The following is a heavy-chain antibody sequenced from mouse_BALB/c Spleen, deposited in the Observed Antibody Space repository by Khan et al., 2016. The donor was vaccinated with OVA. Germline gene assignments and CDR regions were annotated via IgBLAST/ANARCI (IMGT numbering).Heavy chain of an antibody. CDR3: AKRRVFYFDY. V-gene: IGHV2-3*01. CDR2: IWGDGSI. D-gene: IGHD2-10*02. Sequence: VQLVESGPGLVAPSQSLSITCTVSGFSLTSNGVSWVRQPPGKGLEWLGVIWGDGSINYHSVLKSRLSISKDNSYSQVFLKLNSLQTDDTATYYCAKRRVFYFDYWGQGTTLTVSS. J-gene: IGHJ2*01. CDR1: GFSLTSNG.